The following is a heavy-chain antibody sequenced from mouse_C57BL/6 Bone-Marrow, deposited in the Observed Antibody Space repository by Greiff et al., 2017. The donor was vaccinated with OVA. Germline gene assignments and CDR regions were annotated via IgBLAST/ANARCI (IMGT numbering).Heavy chain of an antibody. J-gene: IGHJ3*01. Sequence: EVMLVESGEGLVKPGGSLKLSCAASGFTFSSYAMSWVRQTPEKRLEWVAYISSGGDYIYYADTVKGRFTISSDNARNTLYLQMSRLKSEDTAMYYVTRSPYDYDAAWFAYWGQGTLVTVSA. V-gene: IGHV5-9-1*02. CDR2: ISSGGDYI. D-gene: IGHD2-4*01. CDR3: TRSPYDYDAAWFAY. CDR1: GFTFSSYA.